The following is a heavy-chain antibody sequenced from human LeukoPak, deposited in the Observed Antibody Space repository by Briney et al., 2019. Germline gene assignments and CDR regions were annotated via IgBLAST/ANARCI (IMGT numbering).Heavy chain of an antibody. D-gene: IGHD4-17*01. Sequence: GGSLRLSCAASGFTFSSYAMHWVRQAPGKGLEWVAAISYDGSNKYYADSVKGRFTISRDNSKNTLYLQMNSLRAEDTAVYYCARDPNDYGDYSGYWGQGTLVTVSS. CDR2: ISYDGSNK. CDR3: ARDPNDYGDYSGY. CDR1: GFTFSSYA. V-gene: IGHV3-30-3*01. J-gene: IGHJ4*02.